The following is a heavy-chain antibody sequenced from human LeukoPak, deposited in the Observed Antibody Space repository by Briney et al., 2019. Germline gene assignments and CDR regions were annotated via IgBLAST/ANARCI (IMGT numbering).Heavy chain of an antibody. D-gene: IGHD1-26*01. Sequence: GASVKVSCQASGYTFTNNYIHWVRQAPGQGLEWMGMIYPRDGSTSYAQKFQGRVTVTRDTSTSTVHMELSGLRSEDTAMYYCAREVVAVGATGGGFDYWGQGTLVTVSS. CDR1: GYTFTNNY. CDR2: IYPRDGST. J-gene: IGHJ4*02. V-gene: IGHV1-46*01. CDR3: AREVVAVGATGGGFDY.